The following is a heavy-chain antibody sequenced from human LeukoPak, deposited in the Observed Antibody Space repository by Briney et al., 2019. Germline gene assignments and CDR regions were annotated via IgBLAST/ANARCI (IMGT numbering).Heavy chain of an antibody. J-gene: IGHJ4*02. V-gene: IGHV3-23*01. CDR1: GFTFSSYT. CDR3: AKDSVLAATMVRGVYDY. Sequence: SGGSLRLSCAASGFTFSSYTMSGGCPAPGKGREWVSAISGSGGSTYYADSVKGRFTISRDNSKNTLYLQMNRLRAEDTAVYHCAKDSVLAATMVRGVYDYWGQGTLVTVSS. D-gene: IGHD3-10*01. CDR2: ISGSGGST.